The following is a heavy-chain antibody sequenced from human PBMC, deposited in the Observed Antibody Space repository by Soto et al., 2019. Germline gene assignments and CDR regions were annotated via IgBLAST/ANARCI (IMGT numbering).Heavy chain of an antibody. CDR1: GFTLSGYA. J-gene: IGHJ6*03. D-gene: IGHD6-6*01. Sequence: VQLAESGGGLAQPGGSLRLSCAASGFTLSGYAMDWVRQAPGKGLEYVSGISSNGVGTYYANSVQGRFTISRDNSKNTVYLQMGILRPEDMAVYYCARRARPDFYSMDVWGKVTTVTVSS. V-gene: IGHV3-64*01. CDR2: ISSNGVGT. CDR3: ARRARPDFYSMDV.